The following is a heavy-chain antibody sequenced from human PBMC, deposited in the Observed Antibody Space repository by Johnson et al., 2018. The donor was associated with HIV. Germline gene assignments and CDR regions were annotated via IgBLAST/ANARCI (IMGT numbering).Heavy chain of an antibody. CDR1: GFTFINAW. V-gene: IGHV3-15*01. Sequence: VQLVESGGGLLKPGGSLRLSCAASGFTFINAWMNWVRQAPGKGLEWVGRINTKTDGETTDYAAAVKGRFTISRDDSKNTLYLQMNSLTTEDTAVYYCTTDQVGRNYGGKYHIWGQGTMVTVSS. CDR3: TTDQVGRNYGGKYHI. J-gene: IGHJ3*02. CDR2: INTKTDGETT. D-gene: IGHD1-7*01.